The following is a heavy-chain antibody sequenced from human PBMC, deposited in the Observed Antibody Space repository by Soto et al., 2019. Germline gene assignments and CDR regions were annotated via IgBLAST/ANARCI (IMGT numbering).Heavy chain of an antibody. D-gene: IGHD6-19*01. J-gene: IGHJ5*02. V-gene: IGHV4-30-2*01. CDR3: AGMPYTSGLRFDP. Sequence: SETLSLTCNMSGDSYSISTFSWSWIRQPPGKALQWIGFIYQSGVTSYNPSLASRVSISLDRSNNQCSLKLKSVTAADTAAYFCAGMPYTSGLRFDPWGPGTLVTVSS. CDR1: GDSYSISTFS. CDR2: IYQSGVT.